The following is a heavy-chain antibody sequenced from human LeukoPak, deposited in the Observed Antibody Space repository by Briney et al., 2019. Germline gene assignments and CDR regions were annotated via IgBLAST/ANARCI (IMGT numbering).Heavy chain of an antibody. CDR2: ISSSSSSYI. Sequence: PGGSLRLSCAASGFTFSSYSMNWVRQAPGKGLEWVSSISSSSSSYIYYADSVKGRFTISRDNAKNSLYLQMNSLRAEDTAVYYCVKGVRMGVTSAFDIWGQGTMVTVSS. J-gene: IGHJ3*02. V-gene: IGHV3-21*04. CDR1: GFTFSSYS. D-gene: IGHD1-26*01. CDR3: VKGVRMGVTSAFDI.